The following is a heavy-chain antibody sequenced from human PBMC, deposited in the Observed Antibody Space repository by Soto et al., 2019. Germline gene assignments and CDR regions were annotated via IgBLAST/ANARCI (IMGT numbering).Heavy chain of an antibody. D-gene: IGHD2-2*01. J-gene: IGHJ4*02. CDR3: GRTDCSGSSCPIDY. CDR2: INWNGGST. Sequence: EVQLVESGGGVVRPGGSLRLSCAASGFTFDDYGMSWVRQAPGKGLEWVSGINWNGGSTGYADSVKGRFTISRDNAKNSLYLQMNSLRVEDTALYHCGRTDCSGSSCPIDYWGQGPLVTVSS. CDR1: GFTFDDYG. V-gene: IGHV3-20*01.